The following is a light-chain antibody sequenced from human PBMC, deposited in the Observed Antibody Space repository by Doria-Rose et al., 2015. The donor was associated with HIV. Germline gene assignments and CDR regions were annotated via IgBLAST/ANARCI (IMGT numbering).Light chain of an antibody. J-gene: IGKJ3*01. CDR1: QSLLYTSKNY. Sequence: DIQLTQSPESLGMSLGERATLNCKSNQSLLYTSKNYLAWYQXKPGQPPKLLIYWSSTRQSGVPARFSGSGSGTDFTLXISSLEXEDXAXXYXQQYXDTXXFGPGTTVDXX. CDR3: QQYXDTXX. V-gene: IGKV4-1*01. CDR2: WSS.